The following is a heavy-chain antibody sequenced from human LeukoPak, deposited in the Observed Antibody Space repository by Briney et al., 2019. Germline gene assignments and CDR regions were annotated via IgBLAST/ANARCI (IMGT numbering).Heavy chain of an antibody. D-gene: IGHD3-16*01. Sequence: GGSLRLSCAVSGFTFNNYAMSWVRQAPGKGLEWVSAISKSGDHTYYAASAKGRFTIYRDNSKNTQYLQMNSLRAEDTAVYYCATSWGPDTSAFRWGRDGMDVWGQGTPVIVS. CDR2: ISKSGDHT. J-gene: IGHJ6*02. CDR1: GFTFNNYA. V-gene: IGHV3-23*01. CDR3: ATSWGPDTSAFRWGRDGMDV.